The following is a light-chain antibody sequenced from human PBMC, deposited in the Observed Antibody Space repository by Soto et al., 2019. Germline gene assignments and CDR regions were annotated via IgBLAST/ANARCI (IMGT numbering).Light chain of an antibody. Sequence: DIQMTQSPSSLSASVGDRVTITCRASQSISSYLNWYQQKPGKAPKLLIYAASNLQSGVPSRFSGSGTGTNFALTISSLQPADFATDYCQRSLWTFGQGTKVEIK. CDR2: AAS. J-gene: IGKJ1*01. CDR3: QRSLWT. V-gene: IGKV1-39*01. CDR1: QSISSY.